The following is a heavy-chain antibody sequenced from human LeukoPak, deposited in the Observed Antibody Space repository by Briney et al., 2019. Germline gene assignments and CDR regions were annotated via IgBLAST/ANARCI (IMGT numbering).Heavy chain of an antibody. CDR3: AELGITVIGGV. V-gene: IGHV3-7*01. J-gene: IGHJ6*04. CDR1: GFTFSTYW. Sequence: GGSLRLSCAASGFTFSTYWMNWFRQTPGRGLEWVAKIKADGGEKDHVASVKGRSTISRDNAKHSLYLQRNRLTVEATAVYHCAELGITVIGGVWGKGTTVTISS. D-gene: IGHD3-10*02. CDR2: IKADGGEK.